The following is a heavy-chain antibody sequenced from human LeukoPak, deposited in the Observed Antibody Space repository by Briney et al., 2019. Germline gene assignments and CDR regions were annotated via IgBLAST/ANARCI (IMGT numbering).Heavy chain of an antibody. Sequence: EASVKVSCKASGYSFTSYDINWGRQAPGQGLEWLGGMNPNSGNTGHAQEFQGRVTMTRDTSMSTAYMELRSLRYEDTAVYYCARGRGYDRTGYVYYFDFWGQGTLVTVSS. D-gene: IGHD3-22*01. CDR1: GYSFTSYD. V-gene: IGHV1-8*01. CDR3: ARGRGYDRTGYVYYFDF. CDR2: MNPNSGNT. J-gene: IGHJ4*02.